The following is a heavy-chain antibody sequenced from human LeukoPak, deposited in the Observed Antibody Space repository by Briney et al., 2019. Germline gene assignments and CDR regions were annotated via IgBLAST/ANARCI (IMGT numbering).Heavy chain of an antibody. CDR3: AREGGFYRPLDY. V-gene: IGHV4-4*02. D-gene: IGHD3-3*01. CDR1: GGSVINTNW. CDR2: VHLDGST. J-gene: IGHJ4*02. Sequence: SETLSLTCGVSGGSVINTNWWTWVRPPPGKGLEGIGEVHLDGSTNYNPSLESRLTMSVGVSENQVSLKLTSVTAADTAVYYCAREGGFYRPLDYSGQGTLVTVSS.